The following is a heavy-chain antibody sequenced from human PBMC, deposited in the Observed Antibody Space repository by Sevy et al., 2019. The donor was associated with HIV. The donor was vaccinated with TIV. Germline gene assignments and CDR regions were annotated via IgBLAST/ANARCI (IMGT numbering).Heavy chain of an antibody. V-gene: IGHV1-18*01. Sequence: ASVKVSCKTSGYTFTSYKITWVRQAPGQGLEWMGWVSAHNGDTNYAQRFRGRVTMTTDTSTSTAYMDLRSLRSDDTAVHYCVRAYCSGGRCYSGAYWGQGTLVTVSS. CDR2: VSAHNGDT. CDR3: VRAYCSGGRCYSGAY. D-gene: IGHD2-15*01. J-gene: IGHJ4*02. CDR1: GYTFTSYK.